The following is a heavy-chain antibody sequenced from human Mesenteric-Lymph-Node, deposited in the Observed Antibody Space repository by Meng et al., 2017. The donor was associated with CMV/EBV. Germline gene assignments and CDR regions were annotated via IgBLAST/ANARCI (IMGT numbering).Heavy chain of an antibody. D-gene: IGHD1-26*01. V-gene: IGHV4-59*01. CDR2: IYYSGST. CDR3: ARDALAPT. J-gene: IGHJ4*02. CDR1: GVSISSYY. Sequence: SETLSLTCTVSGVSISSYYWSWIRQPPGKGLEWIGYIYYSGSTNYNPSLKSRVTISVDTSKNQFSLKLSSVTAADTAVYYCARDALAPTWGQGTLVTVSS.